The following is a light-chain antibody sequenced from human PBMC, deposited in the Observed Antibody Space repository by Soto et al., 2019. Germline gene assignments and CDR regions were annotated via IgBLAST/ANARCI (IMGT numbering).Light chain of an antibody. J-gene: IGKJ2*01. V-gene: IGKV3-15*01. Sequence: EIVLTQSPATLSVSPGESASLSCRASQNINRNLAWYQQRPGQAPRLLILRASTRASGIPARFSGSGSGTEFTITVSGLESEDFAVYYCQQYEESPPYSFGQGTKVEIK. CDR3: QQYEESPPYS. CDR2: RAS. CDR1: QNINRN.